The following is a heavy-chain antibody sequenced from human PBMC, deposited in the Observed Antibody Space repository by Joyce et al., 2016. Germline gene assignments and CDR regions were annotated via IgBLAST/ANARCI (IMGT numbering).Heavy chain of an antibody. D-gene: IGHD3-3*01. Sequence: QVQLVESGGDLVKPGGSLRLSCAASGFTFSDYYMSWIRQAPGKGLEWVSYISSRGTSIYYADSVKGRFTISRDNAKNSLYLQMNSLRAEDTAGYYCARTRGFLEWLLDFWGQGTLVSVSS. V-gene: IGHV3-11*01. J-gene: IGHJ4*02. CDR2: ISSRGTSI. CDR3: ARTRGFLEWLLDF. CDR1: GFTFSDYY.